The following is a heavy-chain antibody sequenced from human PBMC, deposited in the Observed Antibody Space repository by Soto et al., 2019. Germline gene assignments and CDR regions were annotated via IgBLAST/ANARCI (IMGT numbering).Heavy chain of an antibody. V-gene: IGHV3-23*01. J-gene: IGHJ4*02. CDR3: VKGAWLDY. CDR1: GFTFSTFD. Sequence: EVQLLESGGGLVQPGGSLRLSCAASGFTFSTFDMTWVRQAPGKGLEWVSLIRGVAGSTHYADSVKGRFTSSKDNSKNMLYLEMNSLRADDTAVYFCVKGAWLDYWGQGNMVTVSS. CDR2: IRGVAGST.